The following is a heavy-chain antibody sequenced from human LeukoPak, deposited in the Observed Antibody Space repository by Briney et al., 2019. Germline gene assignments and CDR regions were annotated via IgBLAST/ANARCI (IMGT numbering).Heavy chain of an antibody. D-gene: IGHD2-2*01. CDR2: INWNGGST. CDR1: GFNFDDYG. J-gene: IGHJ4*02. Sequence: GGSLRLSCAASGFNFDDYGMSWVRQAPGQGLEWVSGINWNGGSTDYADSVKGRFTISRDTAKNSLYLQMNSLRAEDTASYYVSRDGAVPAAIQGSFDYWGEGTVVTVSS. CDR3: SRDGAVPAAIQGSFDY. V-gene: IGHV3-20*04.